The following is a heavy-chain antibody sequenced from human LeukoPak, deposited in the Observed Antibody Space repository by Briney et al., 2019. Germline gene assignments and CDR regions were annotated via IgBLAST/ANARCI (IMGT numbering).Heavy chain of an antibody. CDR1: GGTFSSYA. D-gene: IGHD6-25*01. V-gene: IGHV1-69*01. Sequence: GSSVKVSCKASGGTFSSYAISWVRQAPGQGLEWMGGSIPIFGTANYAQKFQGRVTITADESTSTAYMELSRLRSEDTAVYYCAREGYSSGPFDYWGQGTLVTVSS. CDR2: SIPIFGTA. J-gene: IGHJ4*02. CDR3: AREGYSSGPFDY.